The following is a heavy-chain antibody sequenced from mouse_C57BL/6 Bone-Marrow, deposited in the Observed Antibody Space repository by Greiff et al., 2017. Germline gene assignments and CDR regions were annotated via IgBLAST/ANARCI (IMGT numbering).Heavy chain of an antibody. Sequence: QVQLQQPGAELVRPGSSVKLSCKASGYTFTSYWMHWVKQRPIQDLEWIGNIDPSDSETHYNQKFKDKATLSVDKSSSTAYMQLSSLTSEDSAVYYCTKTFITTVAPDCWGQGTTLTVSS. CDR2: IDPSDSET. CDR3: TKTFITTVAPDC. D-gene: IGHD1-1*01. V-gene: IGHV1-52*01. CDR1: GYTFTSYW. J-gene: IGHJ2*01.